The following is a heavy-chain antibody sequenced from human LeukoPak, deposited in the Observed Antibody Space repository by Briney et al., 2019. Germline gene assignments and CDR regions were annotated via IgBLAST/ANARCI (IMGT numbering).Heavy chain of an antibody. CDR3: AKESAPDIVVVPNWFDP. D-gene: IGHD2-2*01. Sequence: GGSLRLSCAASGFTFSSHAMTWVRQAPGKGLEWVSVISGSDGTTYYADSVKGRFTISRDNSKNTLYLQMSSLRAEDTAVYYCAKESAPDIVVVPNWFDPWGQGTLVTVSS. CDR2: ISGSDGTT. V-gene: IGHV3-23*01. CDR1: GFTFSSHA. J-gene: IGHJ5*02.